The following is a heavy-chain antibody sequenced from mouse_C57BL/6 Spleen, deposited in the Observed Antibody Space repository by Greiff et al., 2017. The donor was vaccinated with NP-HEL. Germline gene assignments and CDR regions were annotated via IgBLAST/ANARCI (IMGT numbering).Heavy chain of an antibody. V-gene: IGHV14-3*01. D-gene: IGHD1-1*01. CDR1: GFNIKNTY. Sequence: EVQLQQSVAELVRPGASVKLSCTASGFNIKNTYMHWVKQRPEQGLEWIGRIDPANGNTKYAPKFQGKATITADPSSNTAYLQLSSLTSEDTAIYYCSRDWALYYYGSSNPSYYYAMDYWGQGTSVTVSS. CDR2: IDPANGNT. CDR3: SRDWALYYYGSSNPSYYYAMDY. J-gene: IGHJ4*01.